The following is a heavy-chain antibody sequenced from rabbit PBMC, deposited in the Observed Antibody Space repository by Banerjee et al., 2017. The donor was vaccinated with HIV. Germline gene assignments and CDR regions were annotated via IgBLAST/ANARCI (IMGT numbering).Heavy chain of an antibody. CDR1: GFSFSSSYY. D-gene: IGHD6-1*01. Sequence: QSLEESGGDLVKPGASLTLTCTASGFSFSSSYYMCWVRQAPGKGLEWIACIYAGSSGSTYYASWAKGRFTISKTSSTTVTLQMTSLTAADTATYFCARSGYASYGYAMDAFDPWGPGTLVTVS. J-gene: IGHJ2*01. V-gene: IGHV1S40*01. CDR2: IYAGSSGST. CDR3: ARSGYASYGYAMDAFDP.